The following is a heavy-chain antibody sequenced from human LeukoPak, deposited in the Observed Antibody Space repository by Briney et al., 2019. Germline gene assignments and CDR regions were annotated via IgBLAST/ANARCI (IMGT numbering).Heavy chain of an antibody. Sequence: PSETLSLTCAVYGXSFSGYYWSWIRQPPGKGLEWIGEINHSGSTNYNPSLKSRVTISVDTSKNQFSLKLSSVTAADTAVYYCVQGLDFDYWGQGTLVTVSS. CDR2: INHSGST. CDR3: VQGLDFDY. J-gene: IGHJ4*02. CDR1: GXSFSGYY. V-gene: IGHV4-34*01.